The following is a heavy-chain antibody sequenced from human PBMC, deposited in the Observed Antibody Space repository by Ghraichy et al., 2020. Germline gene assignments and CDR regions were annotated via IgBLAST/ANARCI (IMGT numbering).Heavy chain of an antibody. D-gene: IGHD6-13*01. Sequence: SETLSLTCAVYGGSFSGYYWSWIRQPPGKGLEWIGEINHSGSTNYNPSLKSRVTISVDTSKNQFSLKLSSVTAADTAVYYCAMGIAAAEFDYWGQGTLVTVSS. CDR3: AMGIAAAEFDY. CDR1: GGSFSGYY. CDR2: INHSGST. V-gene: IGHV4-34*01. J-gene: IGHJ4*02.